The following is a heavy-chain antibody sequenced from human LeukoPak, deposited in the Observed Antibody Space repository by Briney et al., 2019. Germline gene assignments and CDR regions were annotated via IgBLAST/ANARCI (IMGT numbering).Heavy chain of an antibody. V-gene: IGHV3-9*01. J-gene: IGHJ4*02. CDR1: GFTFDDYA. Sequence: PGRSLRLSCAASGFTFDDYAMHWVRQAPGKGLEWVSGISWNSGSIGYADSVKDRFTISRDNAKNSLYLQMNSLRTEDTAFYYCARDLSRDFDSGRFDYWGQGTLVTVSS. CDR3: ARDLSRDFDSGRFDY. CDR2: ISWNSGSI. D-gene: IGHD3-22*01.